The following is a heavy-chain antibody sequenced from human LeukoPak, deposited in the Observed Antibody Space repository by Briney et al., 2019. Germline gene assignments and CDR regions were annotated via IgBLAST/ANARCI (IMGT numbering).Heavy chain of an antibody. CDR3: ARVLPYDSSGSVDY. D-gene: IGHD3-22*01. Sequence: SGTLSLTCAVSGGSISSDNWWGWVRQTPGKGLEWIAEIYHAGGTNYNASLKSRVTISVDTSKNQFSLKLSSVTAADTAVYYCARVLPYDSSGSVDYWGQGTLVTVSS. CDR1: GGSISSDNW. V-gene: IGHV4-4*02. CDR2: IYHAGGT. J-gene: IGHJ4*02.